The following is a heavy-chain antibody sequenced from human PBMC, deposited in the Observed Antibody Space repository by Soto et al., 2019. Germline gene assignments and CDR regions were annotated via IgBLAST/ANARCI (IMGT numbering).Heavy chain of an antibody. J-gene: IGHJ4*02. D-gene: IGHD6-19*01. CDR2: IYYSGST. CDR1: GGSISSSSYY. CDR3: ASHFRRVAGSDY. V-gene: IGHV4-39*01. Sequence: SETLSLTCTVSGGSISSSSYYWGWIHQPPGKGLEWIGSIYYSGSTYYNPSLKSRVTISVDTSKNQFSLKLSSVTAADTAVYYCASHFRRVAGSDYWGQGTLVTVSS.